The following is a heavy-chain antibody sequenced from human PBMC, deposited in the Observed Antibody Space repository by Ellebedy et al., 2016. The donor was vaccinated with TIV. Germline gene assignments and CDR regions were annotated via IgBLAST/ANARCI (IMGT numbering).Heavy chain of an antibody. V-gene: IGHV1-69*04. CDR3: ARAYMVRGVNPDY. Sequence: AASVKVSCKASGGTFSSYAISWVRQAPGQGLEWMGRIIPILGIANYAQKFQGRVTITADKSTSTAYMELSSLRSEDTAVYYCARAYMVRGVNPDYWGQGTLVTVSS. CDR2: IIPILGIA. J-gene: IGHJ4*02. D-gene: IGHD3-10*01. CDR1: GGTFSSYA.